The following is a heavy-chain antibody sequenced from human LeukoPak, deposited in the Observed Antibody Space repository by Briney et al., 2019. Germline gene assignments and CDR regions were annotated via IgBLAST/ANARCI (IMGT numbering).Heavy chain of an antibody. J-gene: IGHJ4*02. Sequence: GGSLRLSCAASGFTFSSYAMSWVRQAPGKGLEWVSAISGSGGSTYHADSVRGRFTISRDNSKNTLYLQMNSLRAEDTAVYYCAKDRVRGYSYGYEADYWGQGTLVTVSS. CDR3: AKDRVRGYSYGYEADY. CDR2: ISGSGGST. D-gene: IGHD5-18*01. CDR1: GFTFSSYA. V-gene: IGHV3-23*01.